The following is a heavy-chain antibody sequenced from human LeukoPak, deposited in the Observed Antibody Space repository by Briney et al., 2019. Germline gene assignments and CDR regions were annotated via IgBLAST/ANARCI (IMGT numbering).Heavy chain of an antibody. J-gene: IGHJ4*02. CDR3: ARGKGFVGHFDF. V-gene: IGHV1-69*06. D-gene: IGHD3-3*01. Sequence: GASVKVSCKVSGGSFTNNAISWVRQAPGQGPEWMGRIPPIFGTADYAERFQGRLTLTADKTTTTAYMELTSLKIEDTAFYFCARGKGFVGHFDFWGQGTLVTVSS. CDR1: GGSFTNNA. CDR2: IPPIFGTA.